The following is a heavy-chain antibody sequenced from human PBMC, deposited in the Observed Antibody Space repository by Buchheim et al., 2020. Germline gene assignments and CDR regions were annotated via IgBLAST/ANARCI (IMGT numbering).Heavy chain of an antibody. CDR3: AGGREYSSSWYVG. CDR1: GGSISSYY. Sequence: QVQLQESGPGLVKPSETLSLTCTVSGGSISSYYWSWIRQPPGKGLEWIGYIYYSGSTNYNPSLKSRVTISIDTSKNQFSLKLSSVTAADTAVYYCAGGREYSSSWYVGWGQGTL. CDR2: IYYSGST. D-gene: IGHD6-13*01. J-gene: IGHJ4*02. V-gene: IGHV4-59*01.